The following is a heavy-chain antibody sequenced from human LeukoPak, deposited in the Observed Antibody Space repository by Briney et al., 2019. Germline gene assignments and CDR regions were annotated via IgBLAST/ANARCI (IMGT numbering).Heavy chain of an antibody. Sequence: GASVKVSCKASGYTFTGHYMHWVRQAPGHGLEWMGWINPNSGGANYAQKFQGRVTMTRDTSISTVYMELTRLRSDDTAMYYCAKSTNWGSISDGFDIWGQGTMVTVAS. V-gene: IGHV1-2*02. J-gene: IGHJ3*02. CDR3: AKSTNWGSISDGFDI. CDR2: INPNSGGA. D-gene: IGHD7-27*01. CDR1: GYTFTGHY.